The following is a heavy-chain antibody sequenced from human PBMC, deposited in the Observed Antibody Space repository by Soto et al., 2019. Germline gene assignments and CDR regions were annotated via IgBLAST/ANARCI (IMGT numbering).Heavy chain of an antibody. J-gene: IGHJ4*02. Sequence: GGSLRLSCTASGFTFSTFTLTWVRQAPGKGLEWISYITGSSSPIYYADSVKGRFTISRDNAKNSVYLQMNSLRDEDTAVYYCARGVGTGFYPYFDYWGQGTLVTVSS. D-gene: IGHD3-9*01. V-gene: IGHV3-48*02. CDR1: GFTFSTFT. CDR2: ITGSSSPI. CDR3: ARGVGTGFYPYFDY.